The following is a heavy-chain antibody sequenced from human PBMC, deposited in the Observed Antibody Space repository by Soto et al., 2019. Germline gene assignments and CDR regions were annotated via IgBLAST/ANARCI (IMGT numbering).Heavy chain of an antibody. V-gene: IGHV3-23*01. J-gene: IGHJ3*02. Sequence: GGSLRLSCAASGFTFSSYAMTWVRQAPAKGLEWVSAISSSGGSTYYADSVKGRFTISRDNSKNTLYLQMNSLRAEDTAIYYCARPYYYDGSGYYGPAFDIWAQGTMVTVS. CDR1: GFTFSSYA. D-gene: IGHD3-22*01. CDR2: ISSSGGST. CDR3: ARPYYYDGSGYYGPAFDI.